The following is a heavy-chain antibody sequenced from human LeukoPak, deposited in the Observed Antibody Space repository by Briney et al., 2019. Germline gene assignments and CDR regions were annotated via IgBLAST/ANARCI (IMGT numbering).Heavy chain of an antibody. CDR1: GLTFRNYG. CDR3: ASHRGDYATGYFDY. D-gene: IGHD1-1*01. Sequence: GGSLRLSCATSGLTFRNYGMHCVRQAPGKGLEWVAIISYDGSNKYYADSVKGRFTISKDNSQNTLYLQMNSLRAEDTAVYYCASHRGDYATGYFDYWGQGTLVTVSS. V-gene: IGHV3-30*03. CDR2: ISYDGSNK. J-gene: IGHJ4*02.